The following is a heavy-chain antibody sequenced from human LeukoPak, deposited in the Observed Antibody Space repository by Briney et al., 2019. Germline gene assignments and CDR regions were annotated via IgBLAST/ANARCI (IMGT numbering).Heavy chain of an antibody. D-gene: IGHD1-20*01. J-gene: IGHJ5*02. V-gene: IGHV4-4*07. CDR2: IYTSGST. Sequence: PSETLSLTCSVCSGSISSYYWSWIRQPAGKGLEWLGRIYTSGSTNYNPSLKSRVTMSVDTSKNQFSLKLSSVTAADTAVYYCARGLPYNSSHNWFVPWGQRTLVTLSS. CDR1: SGSISSYY. CDR3: ARGLPYNSSHNWFVP.